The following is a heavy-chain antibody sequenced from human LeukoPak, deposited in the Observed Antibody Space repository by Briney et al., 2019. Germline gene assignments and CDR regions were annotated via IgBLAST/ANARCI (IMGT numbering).Heavy chain of an antibody. V-gene: IGHV4-39*07. CDR3: AREGYSGVLGVRWFDP. CDR1: GDSISSSNYY. CDR2: IYYSGTT. Sequence: MSSETLSLTCTVSGDSISSSNYYWGWIRQPPGKGLEWIGSIYYSGTTYYNPSLKSRVTISVDTSKNQFSLKLSSVTAADTAVYYCAREGYSGVLGVRWFDPWGQGTLVTVSS. J-gene: IGHJ5*02. D-gene: IGHD5-12*01.